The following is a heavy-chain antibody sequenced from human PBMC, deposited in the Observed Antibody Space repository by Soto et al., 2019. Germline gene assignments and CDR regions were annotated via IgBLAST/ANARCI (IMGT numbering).Heavy chain of an antibody. J-gene: IGHJ6*02. CDR1: GGSIRSGGFY. CDR2: IYYTGST. V-gene: IGHV4-31*03. D-gene: IGHD2-21*01. Sequence: SETLSLTCTVSGGSIRSGGFYWTWIRQHPGKGLEWIGYIYYTGSTYYNPSLKSRVTISVDTSKNQFSLKLSSVTAADTAVYYCAASCVGCGGFNYYGMDVWGQGTTVTVSS. CDR3: AASCVGCGGFNYYGMDV.